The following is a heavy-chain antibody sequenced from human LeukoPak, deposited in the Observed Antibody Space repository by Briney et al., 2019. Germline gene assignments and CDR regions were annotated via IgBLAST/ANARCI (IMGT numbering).Heavy chain of an antibody. J-gene: IGHJ4*02. V-gene: IGHV1-24*01. CDR2: FDPEDGET. CDR3: ATSLTIRDGYMSLDY. CDR1: GYTLTELS. Sequence: ASVKVSCKASGYTLTELSMHWVRPAPGKGLEWMGGFDPEDGETIYAQKFQGRVTMTEDTSTDTAYMELSSLRSEDTAVYYCATSLTIRDGYMSLDYWGQGTLVTVSS. D-gene: IGHD5-24*01.